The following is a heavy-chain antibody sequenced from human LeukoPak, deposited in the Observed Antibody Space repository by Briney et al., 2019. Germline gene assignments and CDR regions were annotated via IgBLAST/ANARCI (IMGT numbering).Heavy chain of an antibody. V-gene: IGHV3-11*04. CDR2: MSTSDSPI. CDR1: GFTFSDYY. Sequence: GGSLRLSCAASGFTFSDYYMSWIRQAPGKGLEWVSYMSTSDSPIYYTDSVKGRFTISRDNAKNSLYLQMNSLRASDTAVYYCARELIGAFDPWGQGTLVTVSS. J-gene: IGHJ5*02. D-gene: IGHD3-10*01. CDR3: ARELIGAFDP.